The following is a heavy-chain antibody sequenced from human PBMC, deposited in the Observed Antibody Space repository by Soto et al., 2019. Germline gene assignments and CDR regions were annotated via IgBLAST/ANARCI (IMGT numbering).Heavy chain of an antibody. J-gene: IGHJ5*02. Sequence: PSLTCAVYGGSFSGYYWSWIRQPPGKGLEWIGEINHSGSTNYNPSLKSRVTISVDTSKNQFSLKLSSVTAADTAVYYCARAQYNWNDGKWFDPWGQGTLVTVSS. V-gene: IGHV4-34*01. D-gene: IGHD1-20*01. CDR1: GGSFSGYY. CDR2: INHSGST. CDR3: ARAQYNWNDGKWFDP.